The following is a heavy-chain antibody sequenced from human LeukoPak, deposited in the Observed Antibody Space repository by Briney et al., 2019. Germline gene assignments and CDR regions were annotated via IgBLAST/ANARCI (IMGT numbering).Heavy chain of an antibody. CDR1: GGSISSYY. CDR2: IYYSGST. D-gene: IGHD6-13*01. Sequence: SETLSLTCTVSGGSISSYYWSWIRQPPGKGLEWIGSIYYSGSTYYNPSLKSRVTISVDTSKNQFSLKLSSVTAADTAVYYCARGYSSSWYIGLDYWGQGTLVTVSS. V-gene: IGHV4-39*07. CDR3: ARGYSSSWYIGLDY. J-gene: IGHJ4*02.